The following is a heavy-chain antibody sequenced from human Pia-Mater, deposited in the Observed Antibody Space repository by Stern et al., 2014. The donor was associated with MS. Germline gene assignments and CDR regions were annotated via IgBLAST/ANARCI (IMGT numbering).Heavy chain of an antibody. CDR2: LIPIFGTA. J-gene: IGHJ4*02. V-gene: IGHV1-69*06. CDR1: GGTFISYS. D-gene: IGHD2-21*02. Sequence: QVQLVESGAEVKEPGSSGKVSCKASGGTFISYSINWVRQAPGQGLQWMGGLIPIFGTANYAQKFQGRVTITADKSTTYMELRSLRSEDTAVYYCARAQYCGGDCHLFAYWGQGTLVTVSS. CDR3: ARAQYCGGDCHLFAY.